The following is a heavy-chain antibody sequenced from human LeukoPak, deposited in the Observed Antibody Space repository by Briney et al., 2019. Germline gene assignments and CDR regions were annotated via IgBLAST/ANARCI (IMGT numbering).Heavy chain of an antibody. CDR3: ARGYGSGSYYYLDY. CDR2: IYSGGST. D-gene: IGHD3-10*01. V-gene: IGHV3-53*01. CDR1: GFTVSSNY. J-gene: IGHJ4*02. Sequence: GGSLRLSCAASGFTVSSNYMSWVRQAPGKGLEWVSVIYSGGSTYYADSVKGRFTISRDNSKNTLYLQMNSLRAEDTAVYYCARGYGSGSYYYLDYWGQGTLVTVSS.